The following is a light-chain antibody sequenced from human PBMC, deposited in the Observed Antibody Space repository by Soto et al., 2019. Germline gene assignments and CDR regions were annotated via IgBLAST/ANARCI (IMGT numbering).Light chain of an antibody. V-gene: IGLV1-44*01. CDR1: SSNIGVNT. CDR3: AAWDDSLNGVV. CDR2: SNN. Sequence: QSVVTQPPSASGTPGQGVTISCSGSSSNIGVNTVNWYQQLPGTAPKLLIYSNNLRPSGVPDRFSGSKSGTSASLAISGLQSEDEADYYCAAWDDSLNGVVFGGGTQLTVL. J-gene: IGLJ2*01.